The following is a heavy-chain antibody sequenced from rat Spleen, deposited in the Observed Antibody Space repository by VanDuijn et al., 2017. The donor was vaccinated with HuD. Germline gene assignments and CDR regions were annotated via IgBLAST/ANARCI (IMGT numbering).Heavy chain of an antibody. D-gene: IGHD2-2*01. Sequence: EVQLVESDGGLVQPGRSLKLSCAASGFTFSDYYMAWVRQAPTKGLEWVAAFSYDGFTTYYRDSVRGRFTNSRDNAQSTLYLQMDSLRSEDTATYYCARAGYLRDWYFDFWGPGTMVTVSS. V-gene: IGHV5-29*01. CDR1: GFTFSDYY. J-gene: IGHJ1*01. CDR2: FSYDGFTT. CDR3: ARAGYLRDWYFDF.